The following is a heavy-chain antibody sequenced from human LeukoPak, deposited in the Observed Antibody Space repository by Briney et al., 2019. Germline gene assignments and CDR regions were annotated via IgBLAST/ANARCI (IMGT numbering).Heavy chain of an antibody. CDR2: INHSGST. J-gene: IGHJ3*02. Sequence: SETLSLTCDVYGGSFSGYYWSWIRQPPEKGLEWVGEINHSGSTNYNPSLKSGVTISVDTSKNQFSLKLSSVTAADTAVYYCARDGVYCSGGSCYEAVAFDIWGQGTMVTVSS. V-gene: IGHV4-34*01. CDR1: GGSFSGYY. D-gene: IGHD2-15*01. CDR3: ARDGVYCSGGSCYEAVAFDI.